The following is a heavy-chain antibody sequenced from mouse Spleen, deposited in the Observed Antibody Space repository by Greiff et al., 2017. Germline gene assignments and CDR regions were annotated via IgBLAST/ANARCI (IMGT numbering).Heavy chain of an antibody. CDR2: ISYDGSN. CDR3: ASLVYYGNYFDY. V-gene: IGHV3-6*01. J-gene: IGHJ2*01. D-gene: IGHD2-1*01. Sequence: EVQRVESGPGLVKPSQSLSLTCSVTGYSITSGYYWNWIRQFPGNKLEWMGYISYDGSNNYNPSLKNRISITRDTSKNQFFLKLNSVTTEDTATYYCASLVYYGNYFDYWGQGTTLTVSS. CDR1: GYSITSGYY.